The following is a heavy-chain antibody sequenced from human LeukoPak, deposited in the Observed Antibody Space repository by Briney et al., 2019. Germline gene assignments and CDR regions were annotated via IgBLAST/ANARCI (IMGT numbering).Heavy chain of an antibody. CDR1: GFTFSSYA. CDR2: ISYDGSNK. J-gene: IGHJ4*02. Sequence: GGSLRLSCAASGFTFSSYAMHWVRQAPGKGLEWVAVISYDGSNKYYADFVKGRFTISRDNSKNTLYLQMNSLRAEDTAVYYCARDFPYDFWSGYYLDYWGQGTLVTVSS. V-gene: IGHV3-30-3*01. D-gene: IGHD3-3*01. CDR3: ARDFPYDFWSGYYLDY.